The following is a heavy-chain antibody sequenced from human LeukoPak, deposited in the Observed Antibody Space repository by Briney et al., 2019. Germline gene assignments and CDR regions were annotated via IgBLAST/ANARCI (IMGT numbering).Heavy chain of an antibody. CDR2: IASSGLNT. Sequence: VNLGGSLRLSGAASGFMLREAAMAWVRQAPGKGLEWVSLIASSGLNTYYADSVKGRFTISRDNSKNTVSLQINSLRVEDTAIYYWARDIALSTRGLGTLVTVSS. V-gene: IGHV3-23*01. J-gene: IGHJ3*01. CDR1: GFMLREAA. D-gene: IGHD5-12*01. CDR3: ARDIALST.